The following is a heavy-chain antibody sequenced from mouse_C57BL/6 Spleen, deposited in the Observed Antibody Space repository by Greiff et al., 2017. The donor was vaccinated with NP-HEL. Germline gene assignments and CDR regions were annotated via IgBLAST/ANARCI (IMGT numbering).Heavy chain of an antibody. Sequence: VQLKQSGPELVKPGASVKIPCKASGYTFTDYNMDWVKQSHGKSLEWIGDINPNNGGTIYNQKFKGKATLTVDKSSSTAYMELRSLTSEDTAVYYCARYGIGVRDGYYFDYWGQGTTLTVSS. CDR3: ARYGIGVRDGYYFDY. J-gene: IGHJ2*01. D-gene: IGHD2-3*01. V-gene: IGHV1-18*01. CDR1: GYTFTDYN. CDR2: INPNNGGT.